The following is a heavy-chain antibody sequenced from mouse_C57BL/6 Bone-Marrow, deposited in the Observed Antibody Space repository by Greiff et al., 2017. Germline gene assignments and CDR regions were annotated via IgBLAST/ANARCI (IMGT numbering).Heavy chain of an antibody. CDR3: ARATMVTTALCDY. CDR2: INPNNGGT. CDR1: GYTFTDYY. J-gene: IGHJ2*01. V-gene: IGHV1-26*01. Sequence: EVQLQQSGPELVKPGASVKISCKASGYTFTDYYMNWVKQSHGKSLEWIGDINPNNGGTSYNQKFKGKATLTVDKSSSTAYMELRSLTSEDSAVYYCARATMVTTALCDYWGQGTTLTVSS. D-gene: IGHD2-2*01.